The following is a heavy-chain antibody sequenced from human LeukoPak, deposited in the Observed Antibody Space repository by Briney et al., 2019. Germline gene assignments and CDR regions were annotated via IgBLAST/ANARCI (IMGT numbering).Heavy chain of an antibody. CDR1: GGSISGGDYY. V-gene: IGHV4-30-4*01. CDR3: ARDEAYGDYGSGLFDY. CDR2: IYYSGST. J-gene: IGHJ4*02. Sequence: PSETLSLTCTVSGGSISGGDYYWSWIRQPPGKGLEWIGYIYYSGSTYYNPSLKSRVTISVDTSKNQFSLKLSSVTAADTAVYYCARDEAYGDYGSGLFDYWGQGTLVTVSS. D-gene: IGHD4-17*01.